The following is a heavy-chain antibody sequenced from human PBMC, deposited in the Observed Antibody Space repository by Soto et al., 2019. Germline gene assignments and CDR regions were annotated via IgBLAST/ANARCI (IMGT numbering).Heavy chain of an antibody. CDR2: INHSGST. V-gene: IGHV4-34*01. CDR1: GGSFSGYY. Sequence: XETLALTCAVYGGSFSGYYWSWIRQPPGKGLEWIGEINHSGSTNYNPSLKSRVTISVDTSKNQFSLKLSSVTAADTAVYYCARGPPYYYYGMDVWGPGTTVTVSS. J-gene: IGHJ6*02. CDR3: ARGPPYYYYGMDV.